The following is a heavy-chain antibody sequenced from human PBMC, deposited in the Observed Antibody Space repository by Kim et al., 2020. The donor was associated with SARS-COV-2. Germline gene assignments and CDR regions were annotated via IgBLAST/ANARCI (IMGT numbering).Heavy chain of an antibody. CDR3: ARPYSSGWYPPI. V-gene: IGHV4-39*01. D-gene: IGHD6-19*01. J-gene: IGHJ6*02. Sequence: YYNPSLKSRVTISVDTSKNQFSLKLSSVTAADTAVYYCARPYSSGWYPPIWGQGTTVTVSS.